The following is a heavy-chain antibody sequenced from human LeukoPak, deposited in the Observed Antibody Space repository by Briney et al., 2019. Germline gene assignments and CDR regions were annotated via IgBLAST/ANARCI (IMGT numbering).Heavy chain of an antibody. CDR2: ISSSSSTI. V-gene: IGHV3-48*01. D-gene: IGHD3-22*01. Sequence: GGSLRLSCAASGFIFSSYWMSWVRQAPGKGLEWVSYISSSSSTIYYADSVKGRFTISRDNAKNSLYLQMNSLRAEDTAVYYCARGAYYYEDWGQGTLVTVSS. CDR3: ARGAYYYED. CDR1: GFIFSSYW. J-gene: IGHJ4*02.